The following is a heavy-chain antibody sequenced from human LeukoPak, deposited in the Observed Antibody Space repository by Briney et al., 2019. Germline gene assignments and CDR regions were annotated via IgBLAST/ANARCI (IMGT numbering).Heavy chain of an antibody. CDR1: GGTFSSYA. CDR3: ARPQPYRSGNNWFDP. D-gene: IGHD6-25*01. CDR2: IIPIFGIA. Sequence: ASVKVSCKASGGTFSSYAISWVRQAPGQGLEWMGRIIPIFGIANYAQKFQGRVTITADKSTSTAYMELSSLRSEDTAVYYCARPQPYRSGNNWFDPWGQGTLVTVSS. V-gene: IGHV1-69*04. J-gene: IGHJ5*02.